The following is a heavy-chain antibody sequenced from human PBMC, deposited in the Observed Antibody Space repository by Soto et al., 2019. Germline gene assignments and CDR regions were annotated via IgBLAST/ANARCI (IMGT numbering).Heavy chain of an antibody. D-gene: IGHD3-10*02. CDR2: INHSGST. CDR1: GGSFSGYY. V-gene: IGHV4-34*01. Sequence: SETLSLTCAVYGGSFSGYYWSWIRQPPGKGLEWIGEINHSGSTNYNPSLKSRVTRSVDTSKNQFSLKLSSVTAADTAVYYCASGLGSGSFDYWGQGTLVTVSS. CDR3: ASGLGSGSFDY. J-gene: IGHJ4*02.